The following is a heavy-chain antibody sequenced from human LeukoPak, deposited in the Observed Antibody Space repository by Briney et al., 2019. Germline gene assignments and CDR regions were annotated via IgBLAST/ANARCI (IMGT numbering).Heavy chain of an antibody. CDR2: INPNSGGT. D-gene: IGHD3-16*02. J-gene: IGHJ4*02. Sequence: ASVTVSCTASGYTFTGYYMHWVRQAPGQGLEWLGWINPNSGGTNYAQEFQGRVTMTRDTSISTAYMELSRLRSDDTAVYYCARVDARLRLGELSPFDYWGQGTLVTVSS. CDR3: ARVDARLRLGELSPFDY. CDR1: GYTFTGYY. V-gene: IGHV1-2*02.